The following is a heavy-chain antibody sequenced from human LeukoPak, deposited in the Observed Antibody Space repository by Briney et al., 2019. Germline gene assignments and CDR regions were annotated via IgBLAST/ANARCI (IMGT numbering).Heavy chain of an antibody. D-gene: IGHD3-9*01. Sequence: GGSLRLSCAASGFTFSSYPISWVRQAPGKGLEWVSAISGSGRLTYYAESVKGRFTISRDNSNITVYLHMNSLRAEDTAVYFYARDGHGDGFLTGYSYFGMDVWGQGTTVTVSS. J-gene: IGHJ6*02. CDR3: ARDGHGDGFLTGYSYFGMDV. CDR1: GFTFSSYP. V-gene: IGHV3-23*01. CDR2: ISGSGRLT.